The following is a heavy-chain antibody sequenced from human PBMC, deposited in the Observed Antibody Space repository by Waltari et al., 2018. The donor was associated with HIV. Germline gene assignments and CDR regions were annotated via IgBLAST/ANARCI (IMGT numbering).Heavy chain of an antibody. D-gene: IGHD3-22*01. CDR1: DGSIDRSSYY. V-gene: IGHV4-39*01. CDR3: ARHVGGYDSSGYFPYYFDY. Sequence: QLQLQESGPGLVQPSETLSLTCTVSDGSIDRSSYYWGWIRQPPGKGVGWIGGIYYSGGTYDNPSLKSRVTISVDTSKNRFSLKLSSVTAADTTVYYCARHVGGYDSSGYFPYYFDYWGQGALVTVSS. CDR2: IYYSGGT. J-gene: IGHJ4*02.